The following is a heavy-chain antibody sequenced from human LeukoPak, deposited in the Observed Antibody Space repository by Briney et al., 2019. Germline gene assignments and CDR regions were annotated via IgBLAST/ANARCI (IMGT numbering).Heavy chain of an antibody. CDR1: GGSFSGYY. J-gene: IGHJ4*02. CDR3: ARKLRRGCFDY. CDR2: INHSGST. V-gene: IGHV4-34*01. D-gene: IGHD1-1*01. Sequence: SETLSLTCAVYGGSFSGYYWSWIRQPPGKGLEWIGEINHSGSTNYNPSLKSRVTISVDTFKNQFSLKLSSVTAADTAVYYCARKLRRGCFDYWGQGTLVTVSS.